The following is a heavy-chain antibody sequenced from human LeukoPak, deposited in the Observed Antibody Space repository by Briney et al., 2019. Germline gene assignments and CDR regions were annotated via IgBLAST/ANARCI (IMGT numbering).Heavy chain of an antibody. V-gene: IGHV4-30-2*01. Sequence: PSETLSLTCTVSGGSISSGGYYWSWIRQPPGKGLEWIGYIYHSGSTYYNPSLKSRVTISVDRSKNQFSLKLSSVTAADTAVYYCGREERSSSSPLDYWGQGTLVTVSS. CDR3: GREERSSSSPLDY. CDR1: GGSISSGGYY. CDR2: IYHSGST. D-gene: IGHD6-6*01. J-gene: IGHJ4*02.